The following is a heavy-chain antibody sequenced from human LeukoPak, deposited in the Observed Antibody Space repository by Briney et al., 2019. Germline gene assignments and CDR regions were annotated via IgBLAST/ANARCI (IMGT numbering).Heavy chain of an antibody. CDR3: AKFGLTTGTLFFDY. CDR2: ISGSGGNT. V-gene: IGHV3-23*01. Sequence: GGSLRLSCAVSGITLSNYGMSWVRQAPGKGLEWVSGISGSGGNTYYADSVKGRFTISRDNSKNTLYLQMNSLRAEDTAVYYCAKFGLTTGTLFFDYWGQGTLVTVSS. J-gene: IGHJ4*02. CDR1: GITLSNYG. D-gene: IGHD1-1*01.